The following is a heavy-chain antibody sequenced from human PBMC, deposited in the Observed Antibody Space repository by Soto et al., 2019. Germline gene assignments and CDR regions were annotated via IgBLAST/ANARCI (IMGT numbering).Heavy chain of an antibody. CDR2: ISGSGGST. CDR1: GFTFSSYA. Sequence: QPGGSLRLSCAASGFTFSSYAMSWVRQAPGKGLEWVSAISGSGGSTYYADSVKGRFTISRDNSKNTLYLQMNSLRAEDTAVYYCAKDRTDYYDSSGYLYYYYGMDVWGQGTTVTVSS. D-gene: IGHD3-22*01. CDR3: AKDRTDYYDSSGYLYYYYGMDV. V-gene: IGHV3-23*01. J-gene: IGHJ6*02.